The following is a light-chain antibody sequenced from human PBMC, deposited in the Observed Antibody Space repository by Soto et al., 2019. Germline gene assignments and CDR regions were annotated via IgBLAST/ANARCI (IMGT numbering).Light chain of an antibody. CDR1: QSLLHSNGYNY. J-gene: IGKJ4*01. Sequence: DIVMTQSPLSLPVTPGEPASISCRSSQSLLHSNGYNYLDWYLQKPGQSPQVVIYLGSTRASGVPDRFSGSGSGTDFTLKISRVEAEDVGIYYCMQAIQPPLTVGGATKVEIK. CDR3: MQAIQPPLT. V-gene: IGKV2-28*01. CDR2: LGS.